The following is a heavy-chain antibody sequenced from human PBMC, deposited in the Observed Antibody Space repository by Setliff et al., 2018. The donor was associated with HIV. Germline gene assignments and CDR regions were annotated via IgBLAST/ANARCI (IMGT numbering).Heavy chain of an antibody. CDR1: GYSISSGNY. D-gene: IGHD6-13*01. CDR2: SYHTGST. J-gene: IGHJ6*03. CDR3: ARHRDPPGTSWIYYYYYMDL. V-gene: IGHV4-38-2*01. Sequence: SETLSLTCAVFGYSISSGNYWGWIRQPPGKGLGWIGSSYHTGSTYYNPSLKSRVTMSVDTSKNHVSLRLSSVTAADTGVYYCARHRDPPGTSWIYYYYYMDLWGAGTTVTVSS.